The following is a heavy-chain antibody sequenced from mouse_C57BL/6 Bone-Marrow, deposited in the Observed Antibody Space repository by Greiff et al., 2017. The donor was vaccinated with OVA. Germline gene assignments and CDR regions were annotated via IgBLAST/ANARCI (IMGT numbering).Heavy chain of an antibody. J-gene: IGHJ4*01. Sequence: VQLQQSGPGLVQPSQSLSITCTVSGFSLTSYGVHWVRQSPGKGLEWLGVIWSGGSTDYNAAFISRLSISKDNSKSQVFFKMNSLQADDTAIYYCARPGVSNAMDYWGQGTSVTVSS. CDR1: GFSLTSYG. CDR3: ARPGVSNAMDY. CDR2: IWSGGST. V-gene: IGHV2-2*01.